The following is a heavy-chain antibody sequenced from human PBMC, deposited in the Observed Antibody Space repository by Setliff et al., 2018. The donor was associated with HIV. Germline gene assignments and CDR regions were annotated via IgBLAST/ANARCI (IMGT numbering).Heavy chain of an antibody. Sequence: PSETLSLTCAVYGGSFSGYYWSWVRQPPGKGLGWIGEIDHSGSANHNPSLKSRVNISIDKSKNQFSLKLSSVTAADTAVYYCARASPFTIFGVVINYFDSWGQGSLVTVSS. D-gene: IGHD3-3*01. CDR2: IDHSGSA. V-gene: IGHV4-34*01. CDR3: ARASPFTIFGVVINYFDS. J-gene: IGHJ4*02. CDR1: GGSFSGYY.